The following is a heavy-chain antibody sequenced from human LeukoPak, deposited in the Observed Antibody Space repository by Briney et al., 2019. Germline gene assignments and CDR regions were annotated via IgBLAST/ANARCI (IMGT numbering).Heavy chain of an antibody. CDR2: ISSSGSTI. V-gene: IGHV3-48*04. Sequence: GGSLRLSCAASGFTFSSYGMHWVRQAPGKGLEWVSYISSSGSTIYYADSVKGRFTISRDNAKNSLYLQMNSLRAEDTAVYYCARARGEFQTYGTENYFDYWGQGTLVTVSS. D-gene: IGHD3-10*01. J-gene: IGHJ4*02. CDR3: ARARGEFQTYGTENYFDY. CDR1: GFTFSSYG.